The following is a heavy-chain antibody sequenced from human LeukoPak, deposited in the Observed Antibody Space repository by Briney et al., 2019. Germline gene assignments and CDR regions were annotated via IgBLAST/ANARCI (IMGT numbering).Heavy chain of an antibody. D-gene: IGHD3-3*01. CDR1: GGSISSSSYY. CDR2: IYHSGST. J-gene: IGHJ4*02. CDR3: ARADYDFWSGYSN. Sequence: SETLSLTCTVPGGSISSSSYYWSWIRQPPGKGLEWIGYIYHSGSTYYNPSLKSRVTISVDRSKNQFSLKLSSVTAADTAVYYCARADYDFWSGYSNWGQGTLVTVSS. V-gene: IGHV4-30-2*01.